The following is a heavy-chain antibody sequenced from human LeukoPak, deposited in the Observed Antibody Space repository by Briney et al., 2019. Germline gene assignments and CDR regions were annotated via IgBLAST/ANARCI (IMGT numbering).Heavy chain of an antibody. V-gene: IGHV3-30*18. Sequence: GGSLRLSCAASGFTFSSYGMHWVRQAPGKVLEWVAVISYDGSNKYYADSVKGRFTISRDNSKNTLYLQMNSLRAEDTAVYYCAKGVNDPYYYYYGMDVWGQGTTVTVSS. J-gene: IGHJ6*02. CDR1: GFTFSSYG. CDR3: AKGVNDPYYYYYGMDV. CDR2: ISYDGSNK. D-gene: IGHD1-1*01.